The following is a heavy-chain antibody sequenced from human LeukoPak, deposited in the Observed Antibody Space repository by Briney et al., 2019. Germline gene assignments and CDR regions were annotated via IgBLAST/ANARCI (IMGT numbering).Heavy chain of an antibody. D-gene: IGHD1-26*01. V-gene: IGHV3-30*18. CDR2: ISYNARHE. CDR1: GFTFSGFG. Sequence: PGKSLRLSCVASGFTFSGFGMHWVRQAPGKGLEWVAVISYNARHEYYRDSVKGRFSISRDNSKNTVSLQMDSLTIEDTAVYYCAKVPRRGEWETHKPDYWGQGTLVTVSS. J-gene: IGHJ4*02. CDR3: AKVPRRGEWETHKPDY.